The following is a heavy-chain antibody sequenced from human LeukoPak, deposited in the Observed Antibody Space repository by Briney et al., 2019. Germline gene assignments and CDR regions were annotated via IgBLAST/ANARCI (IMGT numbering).Heavy chain of an antibody. CDR1: GFTFSSYA. V-gene: IGHV3-23*01. CDR2: ISGSGGST. J-gene: IGHJ6*03. CDR3: AKAGLVPYYYYMDV. Sequence: GGSLRLSCAASGFTFSSYAMSWVRQAPGKELEWVSAISGSGGSTYYADSVKGRFTISRDNSKNTLYLQMNSLRAEDTAVYYCAKAGLVPYYYYMDVWGKGTTVTVSS. D-gene: IGHD6-6*01.